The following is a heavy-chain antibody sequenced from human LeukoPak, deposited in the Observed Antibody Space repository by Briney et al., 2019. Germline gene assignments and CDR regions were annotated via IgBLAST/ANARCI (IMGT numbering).Heavy chain of an antibody. J-gene: IGHJ4*02. V-gene: IGHV1-69*13. Sequence: GASVKVSCKASGGTFSSYAISWVRQAPGQGLEWMGGIIPIFGTANYAQKFQGRVTITADESTSTAYMELSSLRSEDTAVNYCARGRDTAMVCRDWGQGTLVTVSS. CDR2: IIPIFGTA. D-gene: IGHD5-18*01. CDR3: ARGRDTAMVCRD. CDR1: GGTFSSYA.